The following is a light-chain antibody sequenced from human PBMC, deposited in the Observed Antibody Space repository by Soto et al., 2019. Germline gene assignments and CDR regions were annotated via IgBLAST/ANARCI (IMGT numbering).Light chain of an antibody. J-gene: IGKJ1*01. Sequence: EIVLTQSPGTLSLSPGERATRSCRASQSVSSYLAWYQQKPGQAPRLLIYGASNRATGIPDRFSGSGSGTDFTLTISRLEPEDFVVYYCQQYESSPRTFGQGTKVDI. V-gene: IGKV3-20*01. CDR2: GAS. CDR1: QSVSSY. CDR3: QQYESSPRT.